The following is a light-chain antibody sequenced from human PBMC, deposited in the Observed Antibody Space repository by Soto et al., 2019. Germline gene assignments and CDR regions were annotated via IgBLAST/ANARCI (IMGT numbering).Light chain of an antibody. J-gene: IGLJ1*01. Sequence: SALTQPASVSGSPGQSITISCTGTSSDVGGYNYVSWYQQHPGKAPKLMIYEVSNRPSGVSNRFSGSKSGNTASLTISGLQAEDEADYYCSSYTSSSILYVFGTGTKLTVL. CDR3: SSYTSSSILYV. CDR1: SSDVGGYNY. CDR2: EVS. V-gene: IGLV2-14*01.